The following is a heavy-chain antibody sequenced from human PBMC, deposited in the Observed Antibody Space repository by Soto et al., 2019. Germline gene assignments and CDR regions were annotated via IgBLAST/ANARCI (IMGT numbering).Heavy chain of an antibody. V-gene: IGHV1-69*02. D-gene: IGHD4-17*01. CDR3: ARATTPGWYFDL. CDR2: IIPILGIA. Sequence: QVQLVQSGAEVKKPGSSVKVSCKASGGTFSSYTISWVRQAPGQGLEWMGRIIPILGIANYAQKFQGRVTITADKSTSTAYMELSNLRSEDTAVYYCARATTPGWYFDLWGRGTLVTVSS. J-gene: IGHJ2*01. CDR1: GGTFSSYT.